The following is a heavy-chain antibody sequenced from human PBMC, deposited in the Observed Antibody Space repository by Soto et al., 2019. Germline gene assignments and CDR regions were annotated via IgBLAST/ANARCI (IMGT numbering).Heavy chain of an antibody. V-gene: IGHV4-34*01. J-gene: IGHJ6*02. D-gene: IGHD1-26*01. CDR2: INHSGST. CDR3: ARERVGATLLCMDV. CDR1: GGSFSGYY. Sequence: SETLSLTCAVYGGSFSGYYWSWIRQPPGKGLEWIGEINHSGSTNYNPSLKSRVTISVDTSKNQFSLKLSSVTAADTAVYYCARERVGATLLCMDVWGQGTTVTVSS.